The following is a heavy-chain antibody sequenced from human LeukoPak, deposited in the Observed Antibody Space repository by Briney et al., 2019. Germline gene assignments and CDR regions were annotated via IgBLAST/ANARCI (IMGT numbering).Heavy chain of an antibody. Sequence: SETLSLTCTVSGGSISSYYWSWIRQPPGKGLEWIGYIYYSGSTNYNPSLKSRVTISVDTSKNQFSLKLSSVTAADTAIYYCASHCSSTSCYYYWGQGTLVTVSS. D-gene: IGHD2-2*01. CDR1: GGSISSYY. V-gene: IGHV4-59*01. J-gene: IGHJ4*02. CDR3: ASHCSSTSCYYY. CDR2: IYYSGST.